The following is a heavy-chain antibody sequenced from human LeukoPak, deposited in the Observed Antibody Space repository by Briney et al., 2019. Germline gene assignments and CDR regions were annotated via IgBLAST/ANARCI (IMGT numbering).Heavy chain of an antibody. CDR1: GFTFSNCW. V-gene: IGHV3-7*01. CDR3: ASYAACDTAGSDR. CDR2: IKQDGSET. J-gene: IGHJ5*02. Sequence: GGSLRLSCTASGFTFSNCWMTWVRQAPGKGLEWVANIKQDGSETYYVDSVRGRFAISRDNAKNSLYLQMNSLRAEDTAVYYCASYAACDTAGSDRWGQGTLVTVSS. D-gene: IGHD3-10*01.